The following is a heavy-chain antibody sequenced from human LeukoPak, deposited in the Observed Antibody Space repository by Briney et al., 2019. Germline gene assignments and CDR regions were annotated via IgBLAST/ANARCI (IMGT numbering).Heavy chain of an antibody. V-gene: IGHV4-30-4*01. J-gene: IGHJ3*02. CDR1: GGSISSGDYY. CDR2: IYYSGST. Sequence: PSETSSLTCTVSGGSISSGDYYWSWIRQPPGKGLEWIGYIYYSGSTYYNPSLKSRVTISVDTSKNQFSLKLSSVTAADTAVYYCASRYEASAFDIWGQGTMVTVSS. CDR3: ASRYEASAFDI. D-gene: IGHD3-9*01.